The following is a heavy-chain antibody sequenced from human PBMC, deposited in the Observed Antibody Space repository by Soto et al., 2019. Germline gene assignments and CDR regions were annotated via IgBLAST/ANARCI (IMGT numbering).Heavy chain of an antibody. V-gene: IGHV1-3*01. D-gene: IGHD3-16*02. CDR1: GYTFTSYA. J-gene: IGHJ4*02. Sequence: GASVKVSCKASGYTFTSYAMHWVRQAPGQRLEWMGWINAGNGNTKYSQKFQGRVTITRDTSASTAYMELSSLRSEDTAVYYCAREDNYIWGSYRPGPFDYWGQGTLVTVSS. CDR2: INAGNGNT. CDR3: AREDNYIWGSYRPGPFDY.